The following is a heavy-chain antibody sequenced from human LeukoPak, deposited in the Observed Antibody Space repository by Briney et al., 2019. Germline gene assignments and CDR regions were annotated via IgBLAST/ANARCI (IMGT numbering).Heavy chain of an antibody. J-gene: IGHJ4*02. V-gene: IGHV3-15*01. CDR1: GFTFSSYA. D-gene: IGHD5-12*01. CDR3: TTDTSSGYENG. Sequence: PGGSLRLSCAASGFTFSSYAMSWVRQAPGKGLEWVGRIKRKTDGGTTDYAAPVKGRFTISRDDSKNTLYLQMNTLKTEDTAVYYCTTDTSSGYENGWGQGTLVTVSS. CDR2: IKRKTDGGTT.